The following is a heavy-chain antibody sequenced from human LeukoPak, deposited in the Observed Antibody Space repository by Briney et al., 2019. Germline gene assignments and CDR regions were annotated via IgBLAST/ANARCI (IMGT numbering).Heavy chain of an antibody. CDR1: GFTYSSYE. CDR3: ARGAHDYDFWSGSDY. Sequence: GGSVTLPCTASGFTYSSYEMHWVRRAPGRGVEWFSYNSSSGSTIYYADSVKGRFTISRDNAKNSLYLQMNSLRAEDTAVYYCARGAHDYDFWSGSDYWGQGTLVTVSS. V-gene: IGHV3-48*03. J-gene: IGHJ4*02. D-gene: IGHD3-3*01. CDR2: NSSSGSTI.